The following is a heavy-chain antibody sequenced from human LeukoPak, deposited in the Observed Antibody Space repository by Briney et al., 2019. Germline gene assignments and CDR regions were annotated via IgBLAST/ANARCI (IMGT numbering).Heavy chain of an antibody. V-gene: IGHV1-2*02. CDR2: INPNSGGT. CDR3: ARHAKNIVVVPARRCWFDP. Sequence: AAVTVSFMASGYTFTAYYMHWVRQAPGQGLEWMGWINPNSGGTNYAQKLQSRVTLTRDTSISTAYIELSRLGSDDTTVYYCARHAKNIVVVPARRCWFDPWGRGSQVTVSS. D-gene: IGHD2-2*01. CDR1: GYTFTAYY. J-gene: IGHJ5*02.